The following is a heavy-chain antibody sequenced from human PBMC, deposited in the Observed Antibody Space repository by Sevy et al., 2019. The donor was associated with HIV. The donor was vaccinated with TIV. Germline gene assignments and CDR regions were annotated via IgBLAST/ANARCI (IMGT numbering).Heavy chain of an antibody. J-gene: IGHJ4*02. Sequence: ASVKVSCKVSGYTLTKLSMHWVRQAPGKGLEWMGGFDPEDGETIYAQKFQDRITMTEDTSTDTAYMELNSLRSEDTAVYYCASGREYYYGNSGYFDHWGQGTLVTVSS. CDR3: ASGREYYYGNSGYFDH. D-gene: IGHD3-22*01. V-gene: IGHV1-24*01. CDR1: GYTLTKLS. CDR2: FDPEDGET.